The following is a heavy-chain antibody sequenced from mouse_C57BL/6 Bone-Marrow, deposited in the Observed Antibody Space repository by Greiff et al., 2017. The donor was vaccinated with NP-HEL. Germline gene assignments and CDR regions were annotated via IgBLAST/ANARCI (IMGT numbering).Heavy chain of an antibody. CDR1: GYTFTSYW. CDR3: ARSLITTVVATPWYCDV. Sequence: QVQLQQPGAELVKPGASVKLSCKASGYTFTSYWMHWVKQRPGRGLEWIGRIDPNSGGTKYNEKFKSKATLTVDKPSSTAYMQLSSLTSEDSAVYYCARSLITTVVATPWYCDVWGTGTTVTVSS. CDR2: IDPNSGGT. J-gene: IGHJ1*03. V-gene: IGHV1-72*01. D-gene: IGHD1-1*01.